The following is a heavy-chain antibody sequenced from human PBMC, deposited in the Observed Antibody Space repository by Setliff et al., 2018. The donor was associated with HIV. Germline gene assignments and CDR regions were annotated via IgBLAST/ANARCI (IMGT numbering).Heavy chain of an antibody. CDR2: IIPIFGTA. CDR3: ASWAENCSGGSCYSTP. CDR1: GGTFSSYA. V-gene: IGHV1-69*05. D-gene: IGHD2-15*01. Sequence: GASVKVSCKASGGTFSSYAISWVRQAPGQGLEWMGGIIPIFGTANYAQKFQGRVTITTDESTSTAYMELSSLRSEDTAVYYCASWAENCSGGSCYSTPWGQGTLVTVSS. J-gene: IGHJ5*02.